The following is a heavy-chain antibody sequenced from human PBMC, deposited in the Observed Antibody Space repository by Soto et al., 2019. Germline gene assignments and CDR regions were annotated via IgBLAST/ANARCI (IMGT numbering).Heavy chain of an antibody. CDR1: GGSFSGYY. CDR3: ARGRRTYEYSSSVNFDY. D-gene: IGHD6-6*01. V-gene: IGHV4-34*01. J-gene: IGHJ4*02. Sequence: SETLSLTCAVYGGSFSGYYWSWIRQPPGKGLDWIGEINHSGSTNYNPSLKSRVTISVDTSKNQFSLKLSSVTAADTAVYYCARGRRTYEYSSSVNFDYWGQGTLVTVSS. CDR2: INHSGST.